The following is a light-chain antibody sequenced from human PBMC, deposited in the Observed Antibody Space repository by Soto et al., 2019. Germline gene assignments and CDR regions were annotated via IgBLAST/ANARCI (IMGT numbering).Light chain of an antibody. Sequence: SACALSLTKAERATLSCRASQSVTNNQFAWFRQKPSRAPRLLIWGVSNRATGIPDRFSGSGSGTDFTLTICLLEAEDFILFCCSDSGILLTRFCEVTK. V-gene: IGKV3-20*01. CDR1: QSVTNNQ. CDR2: GVS. J-gene: IGKJ1*01. CDR3: SDSGILLTR.